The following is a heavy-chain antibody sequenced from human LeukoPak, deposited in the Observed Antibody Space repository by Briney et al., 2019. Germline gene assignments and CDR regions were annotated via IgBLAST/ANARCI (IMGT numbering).Heavy chain of an antibody. V-gene: IGHV4-34*01. CDR2: INHSGST. CDR1: GGSFSGYY. Sequence: SETLSLTCAVYGGSFSGYYWSWICQPPGKGLEWIGEINHSGSTNYNPSLKSRVTISVDTSKNQFSPKLSSVTAADTAVYYCARGRRSHLVGYWGQGTLVTVSS. CDR3: ARGRRSHLVGY. J-gene: IGHJ4*02. D-gene: IGHD2-2*01.